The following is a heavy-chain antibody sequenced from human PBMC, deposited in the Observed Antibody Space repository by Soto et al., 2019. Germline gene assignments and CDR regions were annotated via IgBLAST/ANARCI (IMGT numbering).Heavy chain of an antibody. J-gene: IGHJ4*02. CDR3: ARVREGAVAGTPPDY. CDR1: EYTFSGYY. Sequence: QVQLVQSGAEVKKPGASVKISCKPSEYTFSGYYIHWVRQTPRQGLEWMGIFNPSGDRRTYAQKFQDRVTMTRDTSTSTVYMELSSLRYEDTGVYSCARVREGAVAGTPPDYWGQGTLVTVSS. V-gene: IGHV1-46*01. D-gene: IGHD6-19*01. CDR2: FNPSGDRR.